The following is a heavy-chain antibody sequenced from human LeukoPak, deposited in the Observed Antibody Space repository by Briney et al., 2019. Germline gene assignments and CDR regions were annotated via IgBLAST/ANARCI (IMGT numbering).Heavy chain of an antibody. V-gene: IGHV5-51*01. Sequence: GESLKISCKGSGYIFTSYWIGWVRQMPGKGLEWMGIIYPGDSDTRYSPSFQGQVTISADKSISTAYLQWGSLKASDTAMYYCARLSPDNWFDPWGQGTLVTVSS. CDR2: IYPGDSDT. CDR3: ARLSPDNWFDP. J-gene: IGHJ5*02. CDR1: GYIFTSYW.